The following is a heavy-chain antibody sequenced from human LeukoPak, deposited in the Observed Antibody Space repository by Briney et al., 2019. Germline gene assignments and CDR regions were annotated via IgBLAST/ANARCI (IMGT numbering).Heavy chain of an antibody. CDR2: INPSGGST. D-gene: IGHD3-10*01. CDR3: ASLQEDTMVRGVPFDY. V-gene: IGHV1-46*01. Sequence: ASVKVSCKASGYTFTSYYMHWVRQAPGQGLEWMGIINPSGGSTSYAQKFQGRVTMTRDTSTSTVYMELSSLRSEDTAVYYCASLQEDTMVRGVPFDYWGQGTLVTVSS. J-gene: IGHJ4*02. CDR1: GYTFTSYY.